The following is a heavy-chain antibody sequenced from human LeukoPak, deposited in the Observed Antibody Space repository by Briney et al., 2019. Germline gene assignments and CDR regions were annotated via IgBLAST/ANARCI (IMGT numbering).Heavy chain of an antibody. V-gene: IGHV3-21*06. D-gene: IGHD3-10*01. J-gene: IGHJ4*02. CDR1: GFTFSNYN. CDR3: ARDYYGSGIDY. Sequence: GGSLRLSCAASGFTFSNYNMNWVRRAPGKGLEWVSFISSSSTYIYYADSLKGRFTISRDNAKNSLYLQMNSLRAEDTAVYYCARDYYGSGIDYWGQGTLVTVSS. CDR2: ISSSSTYI.